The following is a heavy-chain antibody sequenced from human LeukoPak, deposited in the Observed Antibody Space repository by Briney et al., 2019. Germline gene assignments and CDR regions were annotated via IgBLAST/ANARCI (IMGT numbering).Heavy chain of an antibody. V-gene: IGHV4-39*01. D-gene: IGHD6-19*01. CDR1: GGSISSSSYY. CDR3: ARRYSSGWFDY. J-gene: IGHJ4*02. Sequence: PSETLSLTCTVSGGSISSSSYYWGWIRQPPGKGLEWIESIYYSGSTYYNPSLKSRVTISVDTSKNQFSLKLSSVTAADTAVYYCARRYSSGWFDYWGQGTLVTVSS. CDR2: IYYSGST.